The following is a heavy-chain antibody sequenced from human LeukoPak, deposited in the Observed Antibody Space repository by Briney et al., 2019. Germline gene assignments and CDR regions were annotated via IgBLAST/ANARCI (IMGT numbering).Heavy chain of an antibody. CDR1: GYTFTGYY. Sequence: ASVKVSCKASGYTFTGYYMHWVRQAPGQGLEWMGWINPNSGGTNYAQKFQGRVTMTRDTSISTAYMELSRLRSDDTAVYYCARDGGGQWLVRFFDYWGQGTLVTVSS. D-gene: IGHD6-19*01. CDR2: INPNSGGT. CDR3: ARDGGGQWLVRFFDY. J-gene: IGHJ4*02. V-gene: IGHV1-2*02.